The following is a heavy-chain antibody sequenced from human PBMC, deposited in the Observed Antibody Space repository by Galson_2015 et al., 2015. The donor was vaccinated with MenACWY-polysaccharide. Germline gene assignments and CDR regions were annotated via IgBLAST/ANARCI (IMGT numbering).Heavy chain of an antibody. Sequence: SLRLSCAASTVTFRGSGMHWVRQAPGKGLEWVAVIQYDAVYKQYLDSMKGRFSVSRDNSKSTLYLEMNNLRAEDTALYHCAREGSRIVFHAFDTWGQGTMVIVSS. V-gene: IGHV3-33*01. J-gene: IGHJ3*02. CDR1: TVTFRGSG. CDR2: IQYDAVYK. D-gene: IGHD3-10*02. CDR3: AREGSRIVFHAFDT.